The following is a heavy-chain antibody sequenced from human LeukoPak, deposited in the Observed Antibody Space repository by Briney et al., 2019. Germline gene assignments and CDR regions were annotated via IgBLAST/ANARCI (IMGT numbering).Heavy chain of an antibody. CDR3: TKAPLRSCSGAFCYPFDY. Sequence: PGGSLRLSCAASGFTFSNYAMSWVRQTPGKGLEWVAATVGGRPDTYHAESVKGQFTVSRDDSRDTLFLQMNRLSVDDTAIYYCTKAPLRSCSGAFCYPFDYWGQGTLVTVSS. J-gene: IGHJ4*02. CDR1: GFTFSNYA. CDR2: TVGGRPDT. D-gene: IGHD2-8*02. V-gene: IGHV3-23*01.